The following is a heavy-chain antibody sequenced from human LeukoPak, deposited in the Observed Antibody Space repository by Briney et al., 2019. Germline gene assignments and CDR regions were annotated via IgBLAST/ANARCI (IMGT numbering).Heavy chain of an antibody. D-gene: IGHD3-9*01. CDR3: AREVLRYFDWLSDAFDI. J-gene: IGHJ3*02. V-gene: IGHV1-2*02. CDR1: GYTFTGYY. CDR2: INPNSGGT. Sequence: GASVKVSCKASGYTFTGYYMHWVRQAPGRGLEWMGWINPNSGGTNYAQKFQGRVTMTRDTSISTAYMELSRLRSDDTAVYYCAREVLRYFDWLSDAFDIWGQGTMVTVSS.